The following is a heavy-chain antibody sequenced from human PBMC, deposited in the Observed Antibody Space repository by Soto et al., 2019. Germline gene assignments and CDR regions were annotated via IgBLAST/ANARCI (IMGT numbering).Heavy chain of an antibody. CDR1: GGSFSGYY. CDR3: ARRRYDFWSGYYQYYYYYMDV. V-gene: IGHV4-34*01. D-gene: IGHD3-3*01. Sequence: SETLSLTCAVYGGSFSGYYWSWIRQPPGKGLEWIGEINHSGSTNYNPSLKSRVTISVDTSKNQFSLKLSSVTAADTAVYYCARRRYDFWSGYYQYYYYYMDVWGKVTTVTVSS. J-gene: IGHJ6*03. CDR2: INHSGST.